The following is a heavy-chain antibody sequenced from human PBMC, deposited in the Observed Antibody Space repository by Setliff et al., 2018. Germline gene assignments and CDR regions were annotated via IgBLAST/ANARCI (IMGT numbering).Heavy chain of an antibody. V-gene: IGHV4-34*01. Sequence: SETLSLTCGASGGSFSDYYWSWFRQTPGKGLEWIGEINHSGSTKCNPSLKSRVTLSVDTPKNQFSLELTSVTAADTAVYYCARDSLYHSSSSDGRGYWGQGTLVTVSS. D-gene: IGHD6-6*01. CDR2: INHSGST. CDR3: ARDSLYHSSSSDGRGY. J-gene: IGHJ4*02. CDR1: GGSFSDYY.